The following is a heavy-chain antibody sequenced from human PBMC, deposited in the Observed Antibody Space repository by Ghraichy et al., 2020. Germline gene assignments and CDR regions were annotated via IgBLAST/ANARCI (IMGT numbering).Heavy chain of an antibody. J-gene: IGHJ3*02. V-gene: IGHV3-48*01. D-gene: IGHD4-23*01. Sequence: GGSLRLSCAASGFTFSSYSMNWVRQAPGKGLEWVSYISSSSSIIYYADSVKDRFTISRDNAKNSLHLQMNSLRVEDTAVYYCASLHYGGPADIWGQGTMVTVSS. CDR3: ASLHYGGPADI. CDR2: ISSSSSII. CDR1: GFTFSSYS.